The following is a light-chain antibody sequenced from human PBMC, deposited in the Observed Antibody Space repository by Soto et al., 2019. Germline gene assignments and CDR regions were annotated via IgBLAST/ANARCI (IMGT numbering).Light chain of an antibody. V-gene: IGKV3-20*01. CDR1: QSVSSSF. CDR2: GAS. J-gene: IGKJ1*01. CDR3: QQSCDSPWT. Sequence: EVVLTQSPGTLSLSPGDRATLSCRASQSVSSSFLAWYLQRPGQAPRLLIYGASSRATGIPDRFSGGGSETDFTLTISRLEHEDSAVYYCQQSCDSPWTFGHGTKVEIK.